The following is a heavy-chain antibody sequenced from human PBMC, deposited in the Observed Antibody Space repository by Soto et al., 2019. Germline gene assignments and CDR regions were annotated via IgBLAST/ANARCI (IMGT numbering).Heavy chain of an antibody. CDR2: ISGSGGST. CDR1: GFTFSSYA. V-gene: IGHV3-23*01. Sequence: GGSLRLSCAASGFTFSSYAMSWVRQAPGKGLEWVSAISGSGGSTYYADSVKGRFTISRDNSKNTLYLQMNSLRAEDTAVYYCAKYGITMIVVVIDAFDIWGQGTMVTVPS. J-gene: IGHJ3*02. CDR3: AKYGITMIVVVIDAFDI. D-gene: IGHD3-22*01.